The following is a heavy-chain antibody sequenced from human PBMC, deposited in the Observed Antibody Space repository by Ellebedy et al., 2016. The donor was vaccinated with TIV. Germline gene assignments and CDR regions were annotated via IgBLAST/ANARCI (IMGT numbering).Heavy chain of an antibody. CDR3: ARGEYSSGWGVH. J-gene: IGHJ4*02. CDR1: GFTFSSYA. Sequence: GESLKISCAASGFTFSSYAMSWVRQAPGKGLEWVSAVNGRGSTTYYADSVKGRLTISRDNSKNTLYLQMNSLRAEDTAVYYCARGEYSSGWGVHWGQGILVTVSS. CDR2: VNGRGSTT. V-gene: IGHV3-23*01. D-gene: IGHD6-19*01.